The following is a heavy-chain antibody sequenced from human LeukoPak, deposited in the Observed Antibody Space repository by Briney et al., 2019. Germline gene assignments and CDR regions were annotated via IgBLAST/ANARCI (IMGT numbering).Heavy chain of an antibody. J-gene: IGHJ3*02. CDR3: ATSKDSSGYYNRGDAFDI. CDR1: GYTLAELS. V-gene: IGHV1-24*01. D-gene: IGHD3-22*01. CDR2: FDPEDGET. Sequence: ASVKVSCKVSGYTLAELSMHWVRQAPGKGLEWMGGFDPEDGETIYAQKFQGRVTMTEGTSTDTAYMELSSLRSEDTAVYYCATSKDSSGYYNRGDAFDIWGQGTMVTVSS.